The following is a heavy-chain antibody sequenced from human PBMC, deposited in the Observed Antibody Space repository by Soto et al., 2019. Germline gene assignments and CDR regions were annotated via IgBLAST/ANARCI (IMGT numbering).Heavy chain of an antibody. D-gene: IGHD6-19*01. J-gene: IGHJ4*02. CDR1: GFTFSSYA. CDR2: ISGSGGST. CDR3: ARASSGWPTSFDY. Sequence: EVQLLESGGGLVQPGGSLRLSCAASGFTFSSYAMSWVRQAPGKGLEWVSAISGSGGSTYYADSVKGRFTISRDNSKNTLYLQMNSLRAEDTAVYYCARASSGWPTSFDYWGQGTLVTVSS. V-gene: IGHV3-23*01.